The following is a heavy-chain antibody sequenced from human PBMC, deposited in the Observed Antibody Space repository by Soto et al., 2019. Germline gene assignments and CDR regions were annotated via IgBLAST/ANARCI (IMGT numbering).Heavy chain of an antibody. Sequence: EVQLVESGGGLVKPGGSLRLSCAASGFTFSSYSMNWVRQAPGKGLEWVSSINYKSHIDYADSVKGRFTISRDNAKNSLYLQMNSLRAEDTAVYFCARDLIYAGYYYYMDVWGIGTTVTVSS. CDR3: ARDLIYAGYYYYMDV. D-gene: IGHD3-10*01. J-gene: IGHJ6*03. V-gene: IGHV3-21*01. CDR1: GFTFSSYS. CDR2: INYKSHI.